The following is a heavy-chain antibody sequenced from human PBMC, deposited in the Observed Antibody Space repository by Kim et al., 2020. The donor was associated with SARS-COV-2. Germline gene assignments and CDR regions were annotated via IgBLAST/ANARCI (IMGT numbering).Heavy chain of an antibody. V-gene: IGHV3-30*03. CDR2: ISYNGNIK. CDR3: ARDYTQYSSLETYYSGMDV. J-gene: IGHJ6*02. Sequence: GGSLRLSCATSGFTFNHYSINWVRQAPGKGLEWVSLISYNGNIKSYADSVRGRFTISRDNSKSTVFLQMNSLRSEDTAIYYCARDYTQYSSLETYYSGMDVWGQGTTVTVSS. CDR1: GFTFNHYS. D-gene: IGHD3-22*01.